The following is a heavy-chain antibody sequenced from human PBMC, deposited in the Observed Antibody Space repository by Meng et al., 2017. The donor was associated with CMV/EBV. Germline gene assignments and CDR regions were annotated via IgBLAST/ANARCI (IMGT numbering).Heavy chain of an antibody. Sequence: GESLKISCAASGSNFSTYGMHWVRQAPGKGLEWVALIRFDGSNNYYAESVKGRFTISRDNYKNTLYLQMNTLRAEDTAMYYCAKDRTIMIFGAIDNWGQGTLVTVSS. V-gene: IGHV3-30*02. D-gene: IGHD3/OR15-3a*01. CDR1: GSNFSTYG. J-gene: IGHJ4*02. CDR2: IRFDGSNN. CDR3: AKDRTIMIFGAIDN.